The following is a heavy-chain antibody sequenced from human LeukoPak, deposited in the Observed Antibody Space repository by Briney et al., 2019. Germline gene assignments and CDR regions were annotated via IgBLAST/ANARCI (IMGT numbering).Heavy chain of an antibody. CDR1: GASISSYY. CDR3: ARGRTKYSSGRNYFDY. D-gene: IGHD6-19*01. V-gene: IGHV4-59*12. J-gene: IGHJ4*02. CDR2: IYYSGRT. Sequence: SETLSLTCTVSGASISSYYWSWIRQSPGKGLEWIGYIYYSGRTNYNPSLKSRVTISVDTSKNQFSLKLSSVTAADTAVYYCARGRTKYSSGRNYFDYWGQGTLVTVSS.